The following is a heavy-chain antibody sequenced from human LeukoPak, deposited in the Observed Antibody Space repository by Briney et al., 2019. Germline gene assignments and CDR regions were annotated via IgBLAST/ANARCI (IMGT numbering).Heavy chain of an antibody. J-gene: IGHJ5*02. Sequence: NPSETLSLTCAVYGGSFSGYYWSWIRQPPGKGLEWIGEINHSGSTNYNPSLKSRVTISVDTSKNQFSLKLSSVTAADTAVYYCARSPVVVVPAAISVWFDPWGQGTLVTVSS. D-gene: IGHD2-2*01. CDR3: ARSPVVVVPAAISVWFDP. V-gene: IGHV4-34*01. CDR1: GGSFSGYY. CDR2: INHSGST.